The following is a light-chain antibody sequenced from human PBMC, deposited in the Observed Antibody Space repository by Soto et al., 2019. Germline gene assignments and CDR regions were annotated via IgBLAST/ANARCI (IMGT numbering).Light chain of an antibody. V-gene: IGKV1-33*01. J-gene: IGKJ4*01. CDR1: QDISNY. CDR2: DAS. Sequence: DIQMTQSPSSLSASVGDRVTITCQASQDISNYLNWYQQKPGKAPKLLIYDASNLETGAPSRFSGSGSGTDFTFTISSLQPEDIATYYCQQYDNLPALTFGGGTKVEIK. CDR3: QQYDNLPALT.